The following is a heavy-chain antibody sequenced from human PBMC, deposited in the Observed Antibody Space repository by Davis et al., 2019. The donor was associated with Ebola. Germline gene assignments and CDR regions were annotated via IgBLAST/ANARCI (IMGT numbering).Heavy chain of an antibody. V-gene: IGHV3-23*01. CDR3: AKETWRKYQLLLGWYFDL. CDR1: GFTFSSYA. Sequence: GGSLRLSCAASGFTFSSYAMSWVRQAPGKGLEWVSAISGSGGSTYYADSVKGRFTISRDNSKNTLYLQMNSLRAEDTAVYYCAKETWRKYQLLLGWYFDLWGRGTLVTVSS. D-gene: IGHD2-2*01. CDR2: ISGSGGST. J-gene: IGHJ2*01.